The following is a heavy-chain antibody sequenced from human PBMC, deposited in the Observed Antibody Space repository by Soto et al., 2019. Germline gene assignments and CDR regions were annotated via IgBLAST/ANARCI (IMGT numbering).Heavy chain of an antibody. CDR1: GFAVSSKY. V-gene: IGHV3-53*01. CDR3: VQTTGWPGFDF. CDR2: IYGGGTT. Sequence: EVQLVESGGGLIQPGGSLRLSCAASGFAVSSKYMTWVRQAPGKGLEWVSVIYGGGTTYDVDSVKGRFTIPRDTSKNTLYLHMTSLRAEDTAVYYCVQTTGWPGFDFWGQGTLVTVSS. J-gene: IGHJ4*02. D-gene: IGHD6-19*01.